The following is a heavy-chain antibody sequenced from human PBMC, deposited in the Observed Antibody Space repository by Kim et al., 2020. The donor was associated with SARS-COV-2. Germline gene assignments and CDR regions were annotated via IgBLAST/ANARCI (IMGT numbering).Heavy chain of an antibody. CDR3: ARDGGT. J-gene: IGHJ5*02. Sequence: PSGGSTSYAKKFQGGVTMTRDTSTSTVYMELSSLRSEDTAVYYCARDGGTWGQGTLVTVSS. CDR2: PSGGST. V-gene: IGHV1-46*01. D-gene: IGHD3-16*01.